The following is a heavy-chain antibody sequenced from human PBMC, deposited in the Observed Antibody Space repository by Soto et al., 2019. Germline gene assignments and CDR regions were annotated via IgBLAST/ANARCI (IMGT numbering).Heavy chain of an antibody. J-gene: IGHJ4*02. Sequence: GGSLRLSCAASGFTFSSYAMGWVRQAPGKGLEWISAITRNGGSTYYADSVKGRFTISRDNSENTLYLQMSSLRGEDSALYYCAKVIGVHIVATIDWGQGTLVTVSS. CDR2: ITRNGGST. V-gene: IGHV3-23*01. CDR3: AKVIGVHIVATID. D-gene: IGHD5-12*01. CDR1: GFTFSSYA.